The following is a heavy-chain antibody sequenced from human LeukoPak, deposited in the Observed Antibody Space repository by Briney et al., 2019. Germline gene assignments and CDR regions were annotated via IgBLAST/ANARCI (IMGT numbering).Heavy chain of an antibody. V-gene: IGHV1-2*02. CDR2: INPNSGGT. D-gene: IGHD3-3*01. CDR1: GYTFTGYY. J-gene: IGHJ3*02. CDR3: ARLWRGGRERFLEWLPNDAFDI. Sequence: ASVKVSCKASGYTFTGYYMHWVRQAPGQGLEWMGWINPNSGGTNYAQKFQGRVTMTKDTSISTAYMELSRLRSDDTAVYYCARLWRGGRERFLEWLPNDAFDIWGQGTMVTVSS.